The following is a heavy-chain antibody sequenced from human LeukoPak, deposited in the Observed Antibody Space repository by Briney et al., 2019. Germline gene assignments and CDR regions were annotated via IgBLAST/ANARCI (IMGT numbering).Heavy chain of an antibody. D-gene: IGHD3-22*01. Sequence: SVTLSLTCTVSVGSISSGSYYWGWIRQPPGKGLEWLEGIYYSGPNYYNPSLKSRVTISVDTSKNQFSLKLSSVTAADTAVYYCARASHYYDSSGLFDYWGQGTLVTVSS. J-gene: IGHJ4*02. CDR3: ARASHYYDSSGLFDY. CDR2: IYYSGPN. V-gene: IGHV4-39*07. CDR1: VGSISSGSYY.